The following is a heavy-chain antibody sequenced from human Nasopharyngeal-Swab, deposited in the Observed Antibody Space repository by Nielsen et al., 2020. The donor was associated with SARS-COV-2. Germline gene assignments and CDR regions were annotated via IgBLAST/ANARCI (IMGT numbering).Heavy chain of an antibody. CDR3: ARGRSSGWYKAFDI. V-gene: IGHV3-64*01. J-gene: IGHJ3*02. CDR1: GFTFSSYA. CDR2: ISSNGGST. D-gene: IGHD6-19*01. Sequence: GESLKISCAASGFTFSSYAMHWVRQAPGKGLEYVSAISSNGGSTYYANSVKGRFTISRDNSKNTLYLQVGSLRAEDMAVYYCARGRSSGWYKAFDIWGQGTMVTVSS.